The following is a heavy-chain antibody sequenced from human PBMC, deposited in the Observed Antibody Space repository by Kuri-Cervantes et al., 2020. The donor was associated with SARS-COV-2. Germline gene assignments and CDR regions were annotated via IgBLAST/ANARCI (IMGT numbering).Heavy chain of an antibody. D-gene: IGHD6-19*01. J-gene: IGHJ1*01. CDR2: ISSSSSYI. V-gene: IGHV3-21*04. CDR1: GFTFSSYS. Sequence: GGSLRLSCAASGFTFSSYSMNWVRQAPGKGLEWVSSISSSSSYIYYADSVKGRFTISRDNAKNSLYLQMNSLRAEDTAVYYCAIKGAAVAGTGYFQHWGQGTLVTVSS. CDR3: AIKGAAVAGTGYFQH.